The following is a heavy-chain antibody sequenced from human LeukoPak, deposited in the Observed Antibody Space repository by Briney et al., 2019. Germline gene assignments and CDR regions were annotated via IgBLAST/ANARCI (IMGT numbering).Heavy chain of an antibody. CDR2: ISSSSSYI. CDR1: GFTFSSYS. D-gene: IGHD3-10*01. CDR3: AREYYGSGSHPSPNWFDP. Sequence: GGSLRLPCAASGFTFSSYSMNWVRQAPGKGLEWVSSISSSSSYIYYADSVKGRFTISRDNAKNSLYLQMNSLRAEDTAVYYCAREYYGSGSHPSPNWFDPWGQGTLVTVSS. J-gene: IGHJ5*02. V-gene: IGHV3-21*01.